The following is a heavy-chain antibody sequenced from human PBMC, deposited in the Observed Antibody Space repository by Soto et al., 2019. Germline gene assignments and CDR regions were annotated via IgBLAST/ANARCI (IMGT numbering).Heavy chain of an antibody. CDR2: ISGSGVST. Sequence: EVQLLESGGGLVQPGGSLRLSCAASGFTFSNYAVTWVRQAPGKGLEWVSTISGSGVSTYYADSVKGRFTVSRDNSKNTLYQHMNSLRAEDTAVYYCAKDQGSSWYEIDYWGQGTLVTVSS. D-gene: IGHD6-13*01. J-gene: IGHJ4*02. CDR3: AKDQGSSWYEIDY. V-gene: IGHV3-23*01. CDR1: GFTFSNYA.